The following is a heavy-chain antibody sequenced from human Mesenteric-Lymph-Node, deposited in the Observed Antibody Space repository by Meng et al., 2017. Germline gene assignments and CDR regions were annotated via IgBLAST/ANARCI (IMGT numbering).Heavy chain of an antibody. Sequence: QGQPVQSGAELKKPGASVKVSCKASGYTFTSFAINWVRQGPGQGLEWVGRINTNTGNPAYAQGFTGRFVFSLDTSVSTAYLQISSLKAEDTAVYYCARESPFDPWGQGTLVTVSS. CDR3: ARESPFDP. J-gene: IGHJ5*02. CDR1: GYTFTSFA. CDR2: INTNTGNP. V-gene: IGHV7-4-1*02.